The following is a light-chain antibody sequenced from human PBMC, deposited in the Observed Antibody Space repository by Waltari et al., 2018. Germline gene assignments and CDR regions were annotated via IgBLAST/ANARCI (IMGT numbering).Light chain of an antibody. CDR2: EAS. CDR1: QSVTGY. Sequence: DIQMTQSPSSLSASVGDRVTISCRASQSVTGYLNWYQQKPGKAPKLLIYEASRLHSGVPSRFSGSQSGTDFXLTIXFLQPEXXXXXXXXXXXTNPVAFGXGTRXEIK. J-gene: IGKJ5*01. CDR3: XXXXTNPVA. V-gene: IGKV1-39*01.